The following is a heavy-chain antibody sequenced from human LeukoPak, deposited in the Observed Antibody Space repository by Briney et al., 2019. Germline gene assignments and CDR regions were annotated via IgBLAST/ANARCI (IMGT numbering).Heavy chain of an antibody. J-gene: IGHJ4*02. Sequence: GGSLRLSCATSGFTFSSSDMTWVRQSPGEGLEWVSLIYSGGDTYYGDSAKGRFTISRDNSKNTLYLQMNSLRDEDTAVYYCARWGGYGYGIDFWGQGTRVTVSS. CDR3: ARWGGYGYGIDF. V-gene: IGHV3-66*01. CDR2: IYSGGDT. CDR1: GFTFSSSD. D-gene: IGHD5-18*01.